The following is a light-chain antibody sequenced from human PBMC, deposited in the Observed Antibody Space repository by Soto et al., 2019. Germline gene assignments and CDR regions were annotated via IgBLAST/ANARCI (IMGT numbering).Light chain of an antibody. CDR1: SSDVGSYDY. CDR3: SSYTSVTIVV. V-gene: IGLV2-14*01. J-gene: IGLJ2*01. Sequence: QSALIQPPSVSGSPGQSVTISCTGTSSDVGSYDYVSWYQQHPGTVPKPMIYNVNTQPSGVSTRFSGSKSGNTASLTISGLQDEDEADYYCSSYTSVTIVVFGGGTKVTVL. CDR2: NVN.